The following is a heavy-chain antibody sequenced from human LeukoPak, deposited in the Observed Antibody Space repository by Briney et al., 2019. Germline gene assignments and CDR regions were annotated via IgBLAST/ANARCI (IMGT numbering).Heavy chain of an antibody. V-gene: IGHV4-38-2*02. CDR3: ARDGRGAEVDF. CDR2: LYHSGST. J-gene: IGHJ4*02. Sequence: SETLSLTCAVSSYSISSGYYWGWIRQPPGKGLEWIGSLYHSGSTYYNPSLKSRVTISVDTSNNQFSLKLSSVTAADTAVYYCARDGRGAEVDFWGQGTLVNVSS. CDR1: SYSISSGYY. D-gene: IGHD3-10*01.